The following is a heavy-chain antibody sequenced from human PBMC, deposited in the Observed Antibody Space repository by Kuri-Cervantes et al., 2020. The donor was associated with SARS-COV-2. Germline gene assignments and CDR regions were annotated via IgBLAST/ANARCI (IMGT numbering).Heavy chain of an antibody. D-gene: IGHD2-2*01. V-gene: IGHV3-11*06. CDR1: GFTFSDYY. Sequence: GEPLKISCAASGFTFSDYYMSWIRQAPGKGLEWVSYISSSSSYTNYADSVKGRFTISRDNAKNSLYLQMNSLRAEDTAVYYCARDRPGIVVVPAGGIDYWGQGTLVTVSS. CDR2: ISSSSSYT. J-gene: IGHJ4*02. CDR3: ARDRPGIVVVPAGGIDY.